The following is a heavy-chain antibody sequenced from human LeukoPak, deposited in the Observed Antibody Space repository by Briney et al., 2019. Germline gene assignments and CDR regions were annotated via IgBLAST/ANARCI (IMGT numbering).Heavy chain of an antibody. CDR3: ARAVATAGKGY. V-gene: IGHV3-21*01. J-gene: IGHJ4*02. Sequence: GGSLRLSCAASGFTFSSYSMNWVRQAPGKGPEWVSSISSSSSYIYYADSVKGRFTISRDNVKNSLYLQMNSLRAEDTAVYYYARAVATAGKGYWGQGTLVTVSS. CDR2: ISSSSSYI. D-gene: IGHD6-13*01. CDR1: GFTFSSYS.